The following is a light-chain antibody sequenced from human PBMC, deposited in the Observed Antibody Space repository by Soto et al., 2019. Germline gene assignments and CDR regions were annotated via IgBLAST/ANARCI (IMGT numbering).Light chain of an antibody. Sequence: QSALTQPASVSGSPGQSITISCTGTSSDVGGYDFVSWYRHHPGKAPKLIISEVSNRPSGVSNRFSGSKSGNTASLTISGLQAEDEADYYCSSYTTTTTRLVFGVVTKLTVL. CDR1: SSDVGGYDF. V-gene: IGLV2-14*01. CDR2: EVS. CDR3: SSYTTTTTRLV. J-gene: IGLJ3*02.